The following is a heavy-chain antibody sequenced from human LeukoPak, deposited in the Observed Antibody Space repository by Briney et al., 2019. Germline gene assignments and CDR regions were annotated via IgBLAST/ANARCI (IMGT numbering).Heavy chain of an antibody. V-gene: IGHV4-61*02. CDR2: IYTSGST. J-gene: IGHJ5*02. CDR3: ARATLYGSGSYYNWFDP. D-gene: IGHD3-10*01. CDR1: GGSISSGSYY. Sequence: SQTLSLTCTVSGGSISSGSYYWSWIRQPAGKGLEWIGRIYTSGSTNYNPSLKSRVTISVDTSKNQFSLKLSSVTAADTAVYYCARATLYGSGSYYNWFDPWGQGTLVTVSS.